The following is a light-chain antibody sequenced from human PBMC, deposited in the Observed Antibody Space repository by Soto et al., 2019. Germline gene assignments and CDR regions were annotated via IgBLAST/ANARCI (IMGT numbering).Light chain of an antibody. CDR2: GAS. CDR3: QQYGSSPYT. J-gene: IGKJ2*01. CDR1: QSVSRN. Sequence: EVVLTQSPATLSVSPGDRATLSCRASQSVSRNLAWYQQKPGQAPRLLIYGASSRATGIPDRLSGSGSGTDFTLTISRLEPEDFAVYYCQQYGSSPYTFGQGTKLEIK. V-gene: IGKV3-20*01.